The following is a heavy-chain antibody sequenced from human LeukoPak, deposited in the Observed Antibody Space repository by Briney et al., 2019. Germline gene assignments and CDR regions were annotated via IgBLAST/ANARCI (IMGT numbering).Heavy chain of an antibody. CDR1: GYTFTSYG. CDR2: ISAYNGNT. CDR3: ARDSSKYSNYADWFDP. J-gene: IGHJ5*02. Sequence: GASVKVSCKASGYTFTSYGISWVRQAPGQGLEWMGWISAYNGNTNYAQKLQGRVTMTTDTSTSTAYMELRSLRSEDTAVYYCARDSSKYSNYADWFDPWGQGTLVTVSS. V-gene: IGHV1-18*01. D-gene: IGHD4-11*01.